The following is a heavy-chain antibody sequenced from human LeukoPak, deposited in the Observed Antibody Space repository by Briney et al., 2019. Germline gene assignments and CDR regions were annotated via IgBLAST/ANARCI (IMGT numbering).Heavy chain of an antibody. J-gene: IGHJ4*02. CDR2: ISGSGGST. CDR1: VFTFSSSS. D-gene: IGHD6-19*01. V-gene: IGHV3-23*01. CDR3: AKGSGWYV. Sequence: GGSLRLSCAASVFTFSSSSMSWVRQAPGKGLEWVSVISGSGGSTDYADSAKGRFTISRDNSKNTLYLQINSLRAEDTALYYCAKGSGWYVWGQGTLVTVSS.